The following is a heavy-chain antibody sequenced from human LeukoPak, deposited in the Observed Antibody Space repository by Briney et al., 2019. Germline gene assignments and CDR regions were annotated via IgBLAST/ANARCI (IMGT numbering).Heavy chain of an antibody. Sequence: PSETLSLTCTVSGGSISSDTYYWGWIRQTPGKGLEWIGTIYYTGSTYFNPSLKSRASISLDTSKNQFSLRLNSVTAADTAVYYCAREDGSGTYYRDYWGQGTPVTVSS. CDR3: AREDGSGTYYRDY. V-gene: IGHV4-39*07. J-gene: IGHJ4*02. D-gene: IGHD3-10*01. CDR1: GGSISSDTYY. CDR2: IYYTGST.